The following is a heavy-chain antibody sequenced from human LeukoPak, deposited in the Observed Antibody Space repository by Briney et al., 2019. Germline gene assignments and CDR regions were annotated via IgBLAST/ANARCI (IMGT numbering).Heavy chain of an antibody. Sequence: GESLKISCKGSGYSFTSYWIGWVRQMPGKGLEWMGIIYPGDSDTRYSPSFQGQVPISADKSISTAYLQWSSLKASDTAMYYCARSPDCSGGSCYSYWLDPWGQGTLVTVSS. J-gene: IGHJ5*02. CDR2: IYPGDSDT. D-gene: IGHD2-15*01. CDR1: GYSFTSYW. V-gene: IGHV5-51*01. CDR3: ARSPDCSGGSCYSYWLDP.